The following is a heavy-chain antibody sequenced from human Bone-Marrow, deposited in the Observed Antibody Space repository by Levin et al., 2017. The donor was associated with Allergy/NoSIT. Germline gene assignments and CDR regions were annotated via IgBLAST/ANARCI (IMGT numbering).Heavy chain of an antibody. D-gene: IGHD2-21*02. CDR2: ISWNSGSI. J-gene: IGHJ4*02. Sequence: SGGSLRLSCAASGFTFDDYAMHWVRQAPGKGLEWVSGISWNSGSIGYADSVKGRFTISRDNAKNSLYLQMNSLRAEDTALYYCAKDNGPAYCGGDCWGSFDYWGQGTLVTVSS. CDR1: GFTFDDYA. CDR3: AKDNGPAYCGGDCWGSFDY. V-gene: IGHV3-9*01.